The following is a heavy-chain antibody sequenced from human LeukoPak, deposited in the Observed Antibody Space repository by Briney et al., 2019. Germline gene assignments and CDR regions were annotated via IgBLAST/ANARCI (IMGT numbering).Heavy chain of an antibody. D-gene: IGHD3-3*01. CDR3: ARDLELVEYYDFWSGYYGAFDI. J-gene: IGHJ3*02. CDR1: GGSISSSSYY. V-gene: IGHV4-39*07. Sequence: SETLPLTCTVSGGSISSSSYYWGWIRQPPGKGLEWIGSIYYSGSTYYNPSLKSRVTISVDTSKNQFSLKLSSVTAADTAVYYCARDLELVEYYDFWSGYYGAFDIWGQGTMVTVSS. CDR2: IYYSGST.